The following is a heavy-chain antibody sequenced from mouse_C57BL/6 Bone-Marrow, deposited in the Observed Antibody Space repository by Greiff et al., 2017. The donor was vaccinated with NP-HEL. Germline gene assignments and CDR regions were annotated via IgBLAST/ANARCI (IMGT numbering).Heavy chain of an antibody. D-gene: IGHD2-3*01. Sequence: QVQLQQPGAELVKPGASVKMSCKASGYTFTSYWITWVKQRPGQGLEWIGDIYPGSGSTNYNEKLKSKATLTVDTSSSTAYMQLSSLTSEDSAVYYCARVYDGYLYYAMDYWGQGTSVTVSS. CDR1: GYTFTSYW. CDR3: ARVYDGYLYYAMDY. CDR2: IYPGSGST. J-gene: IGHJ4*01. V-gene: IGHV1-55*01.